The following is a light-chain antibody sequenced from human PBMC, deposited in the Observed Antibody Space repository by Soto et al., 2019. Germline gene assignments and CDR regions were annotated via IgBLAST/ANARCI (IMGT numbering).Light chain of an antibody. Sequence: QSALTQPASVSGSPGQSITISCTGTSSDVGGYNYVSRYQQHPGKAPKLMSYDVTNRPSGVPNRFSGSKSGNTASLTISGLQAEDEADYYCSSYTSSSTYVVFGGGTKLTVL. CDR1: SSDVGGYNY. V-gene: IGLV2-14*01. CDR2: DVT. CDR3: SSYTSSSTYVV. J-gene: IGLJ2*01.